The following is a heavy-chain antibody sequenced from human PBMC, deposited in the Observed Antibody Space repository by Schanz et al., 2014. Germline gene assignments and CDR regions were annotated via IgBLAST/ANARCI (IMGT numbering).Heavy chain of an antibody. CDR3: AKSDAFNI. CDR2: INGDGSRT. J-gene: IGHJ3*02. V-gene: IGHV3-74*01. Sequence: EVQLVESGGGLVQPGGSLRLSCAASGFTFSNYWMHWVRQAPGKGLVWVSRINGDGSRTAYADSVKGRFTISRDNAKNTLYLQMNSLRAEDTAVYYCAKSDAFNISRQWTFVDYSS. CDR1: GFTFSNYW.